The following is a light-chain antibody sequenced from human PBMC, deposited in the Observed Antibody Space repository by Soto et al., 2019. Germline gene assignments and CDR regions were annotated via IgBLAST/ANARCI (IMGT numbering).Light chain of an antibody. CDR1: QIVAYSH. CDR3: HQYSSSPLT. CDR2: VAS. V-gene: IGKV3-20*01. Sequence: VLTQTPDTLSLSLGETATLSCRASQIVAYSHLAWYQQKPGQAPRLLISVASSRAIGIPDRFSGSGSGTDFTLTISKLAPEDSAMYYCHQYSSSPLTFGQGTKVEI. J-gene: IGKJ1*01.